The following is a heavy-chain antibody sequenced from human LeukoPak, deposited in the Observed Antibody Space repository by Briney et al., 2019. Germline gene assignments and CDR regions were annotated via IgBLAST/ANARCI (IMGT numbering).Heavy chain of an antibody. J-gene: IGHJ5*02. CDR2: IPSSGGTI. CDR1: GFTFTNAW. Sequence: GGSLRLSCAASGFTFTNAWMSWVRQAPGKGLEWVSIIPSSGGTIYYADSVKGRFTISRDNSKNTLYLQMNSLRAEDTAVYYCARDLSGRFDPWGQGTLVTVSS. V-gene: IGHV3-30*03. CDR3: ARDLSGRFDP.